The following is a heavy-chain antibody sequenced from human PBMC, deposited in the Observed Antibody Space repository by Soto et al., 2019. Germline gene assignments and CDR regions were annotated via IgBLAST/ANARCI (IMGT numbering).Heavy chain of an antibody. CDR2: IYYSGQT. Sequence: SETLSLTCNVSGVSISDTSYYWGWIRQPPGKGLEWIGSIYYSGQTYYNPSLKSRVTISVDRSKNQFSLNLTSVTATDTAFYYCARHGSSWGQGTLVTVSS. V-gene: IGHV4-39*01. CDR3: ARHGSS. CDR1: GVSISDTSYY. J-gene: IGHJ5*02.